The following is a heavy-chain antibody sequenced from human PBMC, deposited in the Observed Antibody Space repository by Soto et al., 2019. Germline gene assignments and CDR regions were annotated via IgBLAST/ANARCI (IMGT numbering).Heavy chain of an antibody. D-gene: IGHD3-10*01. V-gene: IGHV5-51*01. Sequence: ESLKISCKGSGYTFSTYWIAWVRQMPGKGLEWMVIIYPGDSDTKYSPAFQGQVTISADKSINTAYLQWTSLEASDTAMYYCARKFAPEFFDSWGQGTLVTVYS. CDR2: IYPGDSDT. CDR1: GYTFSTYW. J-gene: IGHJ4*02. CDR3: ARKFAPEFFDS.